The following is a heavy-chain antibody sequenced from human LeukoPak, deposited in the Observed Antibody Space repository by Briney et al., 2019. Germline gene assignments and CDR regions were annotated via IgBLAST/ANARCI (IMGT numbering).Heavy chain of an antibody. Sequence: GGSLRLSCAASGFTFIDYAMHWVRQAPGKGLEWVAVISYGGSNEYYADSVQGRFTISRDNSKNTLYLQMDSLRAEDTAVYYYARNNPITGFFGMDVWGQGTTVTVSS. CDR3: ARNNPITGFFGMDV. J-gene: IGHJ6*02. CDR1: GFTFIDYA. CDR2: ISYGGSNE. D-gene: IGHD1-20*01. V-gene: IGHV3-30*04.